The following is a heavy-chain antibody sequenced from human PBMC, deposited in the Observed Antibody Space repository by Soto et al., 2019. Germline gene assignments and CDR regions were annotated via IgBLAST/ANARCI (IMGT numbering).Heavy chain of an antibody. CDR3: AYSLGSSLYS. D-gene: IGHD6-13*01. V-gene: IGHV2-5*02. Sequence: QITLKESGPTLVKPTQTLTLTCTFSGFSFSTNGVRVGWIRQPPGKALEWLALIYWDGDKRYSPSLRTRLTITKDTAKNQVVLTMTKMDPVDTATYYCAYSLGSSLYSWGQGTLVIVSS. CDR1: GFSFSTNGVR. J-gene: IGHJ1*01. CDR2: IYWDGDK.